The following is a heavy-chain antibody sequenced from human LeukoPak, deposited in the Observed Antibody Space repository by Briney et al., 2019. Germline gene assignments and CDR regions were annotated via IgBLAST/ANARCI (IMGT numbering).Heavy chain of an antibody. J-gene: IGHJ4*02. CDR2: FDPEDGGT. D-gene: IGHD1-1*01. CDR1: GYTLTELS. CDR3: ATEFQGQLEGSY. V-gene: IGHV1-24*01. Sequence: ASVKVSCKVSGYTLTELSMHWVRQAPGKGLEWMGGFDPEDGGTIYAQKFQGRVTMTEDTSTDIAYMELSSLRSEDTAVYYCATEFQGQLEGSYWGQGTLVTVSS.